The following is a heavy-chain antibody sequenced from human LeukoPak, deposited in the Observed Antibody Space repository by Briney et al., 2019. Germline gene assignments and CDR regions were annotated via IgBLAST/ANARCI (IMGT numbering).Heavy chain of an antibody. D-gene: IGHD4-17*01. CDR1: GFTFSSYS. CDR2: ISSSSSYI. CDR3: AGVYYGDYGWNDY. J-gene: IGHJ4*02. V-gene: IGHV3-21*01. Sequence: GGSLRLSCAASGFTFSSYSMNWVRQAPGKGLEWVSSISSSSSYIYYADSVKGRFTISRDNAKNSLYLQMNSLRAEDTAVYYCAGVYYGDYGWNDYWGQGTLVTVSS.